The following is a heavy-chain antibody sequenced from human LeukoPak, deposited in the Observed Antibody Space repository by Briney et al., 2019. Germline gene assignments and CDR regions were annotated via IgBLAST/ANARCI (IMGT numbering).Heavy chain of an antibody. J-gene: IGHJ4*02. CDR2: IYSGGTT. CDR3: ARGVAAAGTTLDY. Sequence: GGSLRLSCAASGFTVSSSYMTWVRQAPGKGLEWVSVIYSGGTTYYADSVKGRFTISRDNSKNTLYLQMNSLRDEDTAVYYCARGVAAAGTTLDYWGQGTLVTVSS. D-gene: IGHD6-13*01. V-gene: IGHV3-66*01. CDR1: GFTVSSSY.